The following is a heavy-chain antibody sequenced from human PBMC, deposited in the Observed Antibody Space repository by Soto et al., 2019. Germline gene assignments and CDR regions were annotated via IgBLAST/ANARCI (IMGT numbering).Heavy chain of an antibody. V-gene: IGHV3-30-3*01. CDR3: ARVVTGIADY. CDR1: GFTFSSYA. D-gene: IGHD2-21*01. Sequence: QVQLVESGGGVVQPGRSLRLSCAASGFTFSSYAMHWVRQAPGKGLEWVAVISYDGSNKYYADSVKGRVTISRDNSKNTLYLQMNSLRAEDTDVYYCARVVTGIADYWGQGSLVTVFS. J-gene: IGHJ4*02. CDR2: ISYDGSNK.